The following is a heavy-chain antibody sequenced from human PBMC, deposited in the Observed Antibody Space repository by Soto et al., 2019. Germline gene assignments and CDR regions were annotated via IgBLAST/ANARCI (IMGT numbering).Heavy chain of an antibody. CDR3: ASSIAAAGLNWFDP. CDR2: IYYSGST. J-gene: IGHJ5*02. D-gene: IGHD6-13*01. CDR1: GGSISSGGYY. V-gene: IGHV4-31*01. Sequence: QVQLQESGPGLVKPSQTLSLTCTVSGGSISSGGYYWSWIRQHPGKGLEWIGYIYYSGSTYYNPSLKSLVTISVDTSKNQFSLKLSSVTAADTAVYYCASSIAAAGLNWFDPWGQGTLVTVSS.